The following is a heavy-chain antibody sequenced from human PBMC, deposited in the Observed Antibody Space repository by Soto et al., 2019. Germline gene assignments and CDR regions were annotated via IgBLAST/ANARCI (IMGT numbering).Heavy chain of an antibody. CDR2: ISGSGGST. CDR3: AKFRESHYYYYMDV. Sequence: GGSLRLSCAASGFTFSSYAMSWVRQAPGKGLEWVSAISGSGGSTYYADSVKGRFTISRDNSKNTLYLQMNSLRAEDTAVYYCAKFRESHYYYYMDVWGKGTTVTVSS. CDR1: GFTFSSYA. J-gene: IGHJ6*03. V-gene: IGHV3-23*01.